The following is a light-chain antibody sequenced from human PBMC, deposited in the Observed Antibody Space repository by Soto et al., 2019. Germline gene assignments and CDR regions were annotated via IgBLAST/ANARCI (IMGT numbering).Light chain of an antibody. CDR1: QSLLYSSSNKNY. J-gene: IGKJ1*01. V-gene: IGKV4-1*01. CDR3: QQYYSSPRA. CDR2: WAS. Sequence: DIVMTQSPDSLAVSLGERATINCKSSQSLLYSSSNKNYLAWYQQKSGQPPKLLIYWASTRESGVPDRFSGSGSGTDFTLTISSLQAEDVAVYYCQQYYSSPRAFGQGTKVEIK.